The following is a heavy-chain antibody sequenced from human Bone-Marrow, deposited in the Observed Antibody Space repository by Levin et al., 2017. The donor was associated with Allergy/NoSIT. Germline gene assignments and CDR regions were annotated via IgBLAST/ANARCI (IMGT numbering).Heavy chain of an antibody. CDR1: GFTFSSYG. D-gene: IGHD6-13*01. CDR3: AKSKVSSSWYWLCDY. J-gene: IGHJ4*02. V-gene: IGHV3-30*18. CDR2: ISYDGSNK. Sequence: GGSLRLSCAASGFTFSSYGMHWVRQAPGKGLEWVAVISYDGSNKYYADSVKGRFTISRDNSKNTLYLQMNSLRAEDTAVYYCAKSKVSSSWYWLCDYWGQGTLVTVSS.